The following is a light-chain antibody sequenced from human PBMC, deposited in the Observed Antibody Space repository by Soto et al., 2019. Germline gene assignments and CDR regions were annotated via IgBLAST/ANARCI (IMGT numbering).Light chain of an antibody. CDR3: SSNAGRYTI. CDR1: SSDVGGYNY. V-gene: IGLV2-11*01. Sequence: QSVLTQPRSVSGSPGQSAAISCTGSSSDVGGYNYVSWYQQLPGKVPKLIIYDVTERPSGVPDRFSGSKSGNTASLTISGLQAEDEGDYYCSSNAGRYTIFGGGTKLTVL. J-gene: IGLJ2*01. CDR2: DVT.